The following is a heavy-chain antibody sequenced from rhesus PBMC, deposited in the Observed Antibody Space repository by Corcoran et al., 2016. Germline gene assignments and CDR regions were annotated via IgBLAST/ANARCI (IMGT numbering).Heavy chain of an antibody. CDR1: GGSFSGYY. J-gene: IGHJ4*01. Sequence: QVQLQESGPGLVKPSETLSLTCAVSGGSFSGYYWGWIRQPPGKGLEWIGYMSGSSGGTDYHPARKSRVTIAKDTSKNQFSLKLSSVTAADTAVYYCARGLVVADYFDYWGQGVLVTVSS. CDR2: MSGSSGGT. D-gene: IGHD3-16*01. V-gene: IGHV4-165*01. CDR3: ARGLVVADYFDY.